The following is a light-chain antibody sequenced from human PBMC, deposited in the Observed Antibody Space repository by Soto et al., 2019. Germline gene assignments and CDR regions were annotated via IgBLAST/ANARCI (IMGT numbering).Light chain of an antibody. Sequence: DVQLTQSPSTVSAFVGDRVTITCRASETVEGWLAWYQQKPGKAPNLLISEASTLQSGVSSRFSGSGSETDFTLTVSSLQPADSATYYCQQYSSYPHTFGQGTRLEIK. J-gene: IGKJ2*01. CDR1: ETVEGW. V-gene: IGKV1-5*03. CDR2: EAS. CDR3: QQYSSYPHT.